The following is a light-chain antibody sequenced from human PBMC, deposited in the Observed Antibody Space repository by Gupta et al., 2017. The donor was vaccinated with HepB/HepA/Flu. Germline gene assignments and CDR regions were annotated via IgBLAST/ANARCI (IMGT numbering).Light chain of an antibody. CDR2: AAS. CDR3: QQRYRWPLT. V-gene: IGKV3-11*01. J-gene: IGKJ2*01. Sequence: DILVTQFPSSLSSSLGDRATLSCRASQSVSRYLAWYQQKRGKGPRLLIYAASNMASGVPARFSGSGSGTDFTLTISGLEPEDFAVYYCQQRYRWPLTFGQGTTLEI. CDR1: QSVSRY.